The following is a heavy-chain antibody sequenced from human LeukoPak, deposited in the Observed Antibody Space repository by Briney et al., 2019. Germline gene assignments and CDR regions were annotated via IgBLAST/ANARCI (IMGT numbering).Heavy chain of an antibody. CDR2: MNPNTGNT. CDR3: ARVSRFRHSSYYYDSSGYYYPSVPVEYFQH. V-gene: IGHV1-8*01. J-gene: IGHJ1*01. D-gene: IGHD3-22*01. Sequence: GASVKVSCKASGYTFTSYDINWVRQATGQGLEWMRWMNPNTGNTGYAQKFQGRVTMTRNTSISTAYMELSSLRSEDTAVYYCARVSRFRHSSYYYDSSGYYYPSVPVEYFQHWGQGTLVTVSS. CDR1: GYTFTSYD.